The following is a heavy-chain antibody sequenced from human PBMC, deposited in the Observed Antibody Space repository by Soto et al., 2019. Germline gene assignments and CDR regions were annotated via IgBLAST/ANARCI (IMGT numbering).Heavy chain of an antibody. D-gene: IGHD3-10*01. CDR3: ARTTYYYGSGSSIKPFDY. CDR1: SGSIISSNW. J-gene: IGHJ4*02. V-gene: IGHV4-4*02. CDR2: IYHSGST. Sequence: TLSLTCAVSSGSIISSNWGSWVLHPPGKGPEWIGEIYHSGSTNYNPSLKSRVTISVDKSKNQFSLKLSSVTAADTAVYYCARTTYYYGSGSSIKPFDYWGQGTLVTVSS.